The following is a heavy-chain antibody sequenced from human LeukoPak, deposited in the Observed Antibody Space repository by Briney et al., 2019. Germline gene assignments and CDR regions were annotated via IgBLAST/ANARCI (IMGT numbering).Heavy chain of an antibody. CDR2: IRYDGSNK. Sequence: GGSLRLSCAASGFTFNTYGMHWVRQAPGKGLEWVAFIRYDGSNKYYADSVKGRFTISRDNSKNTLYLQMNSLRAEDTAVYYCAKESEYCSSTSCPLDYWGQGTLVTVSS. CDR1: GFTFNTYG. J-gene: IGHJ4*02. D-gene: IGHD2-2*01. CDR3: AKESEYCSSTSCPLDY. V-gene: IGHV3-30*02.